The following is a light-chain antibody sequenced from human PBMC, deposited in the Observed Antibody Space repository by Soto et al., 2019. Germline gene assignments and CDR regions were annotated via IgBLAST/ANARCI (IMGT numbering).Light chain of an antibody. Sequence: DIQMTQSPSTLSASVGDRVTITCRASQSISSWLAWYQQKPGKAPKLLIYDASSLESGVPSRFSGSGSGTEFTLTISSLQPVDFATYYCQQYNSYSFFGQGTKLEIK. V-gene: IGKV1-5*01. J-gene: IGKJ2*01. CDR2: DAS. CDR3: QQYNSYSF. CDR1: QSISSW.